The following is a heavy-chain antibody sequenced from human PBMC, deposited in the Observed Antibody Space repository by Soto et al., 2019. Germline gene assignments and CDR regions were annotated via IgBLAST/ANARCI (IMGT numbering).Heavy chain of an antibody. CDR3: ARGPYSSSWFDP. CDR2: ISAHNGRT. D-gene: IGHD6-13*01. J-gene: IGHJ5*02. Sequence: QVQLVQSGAEVKKPGASVKVSCKASGYTFTSYGINWVRQAPGQGLEWMGWISAHNGRTNYAQKFQGRVTMTTDPSTSTAYMELRSLRSDDTAVYSCARGPYSSSWFDPWGQGTLVTVSS. CDR1: GYTFTSYG. V-gene: IGHV1-18*01.